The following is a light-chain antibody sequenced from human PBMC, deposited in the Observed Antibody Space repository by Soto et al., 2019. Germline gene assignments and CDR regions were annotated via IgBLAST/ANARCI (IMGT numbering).Light chain of an antibody. CDR3: QQYNSYSTYT. J-gene: IGKJ2*01. CDR1: QSISTW. Sequence: DIQMTQSPSTLSASVGDRVTITCRASQSISTWLAWHQQRPGKPPKLLIFDASTLESGVPSRFSGSGSGTEFTLTISSLQPDDFETYYCQQYNSYSTYTFGQGTKLEIK. CDR2: DAS. V-gene: IGKV1-5*01.